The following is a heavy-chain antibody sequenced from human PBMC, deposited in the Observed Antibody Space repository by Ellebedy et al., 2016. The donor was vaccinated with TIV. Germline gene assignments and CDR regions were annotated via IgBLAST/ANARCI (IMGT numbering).Heavy chain of an antibody. J-gene: IGHJ4*02. Sequence: MPSETLSLTCAVYGGSFSGYYWSWIRQPPGKGLEWIGEINHSGTTQYNPYLKSRVTISVDSSKNQLSLNLSSVTAADTAVYYCAREKWSDADWGQGTLVTVSS. D-gene: IGHD1-26*01. CDR1: GGSFSGYY. V-gene: IGHV4-34*01. CDR2: INHSGTT. CDR3: AREKWSDAD.